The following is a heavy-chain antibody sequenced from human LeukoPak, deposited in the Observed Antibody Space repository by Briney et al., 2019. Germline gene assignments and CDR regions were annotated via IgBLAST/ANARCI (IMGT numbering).Heavy chain of an antibody. CDR2: INEDGREK. D-gene: IGHD1-26*01. J-gene: IGHJ4*02. CDR3: VQGGHFDF. CDR1: GFTFSRFE. V-gene: IGHV3-7*01. Sequence: GGSLILSCAVSGFTFSRFEMTWGRQAPGRGPEWVAKINEDGREKYYVDSVKGRFTISRDNGKNSLYLEMNSLRADDTAVYFCVQGGHFDFWGQGAPVTVSS.